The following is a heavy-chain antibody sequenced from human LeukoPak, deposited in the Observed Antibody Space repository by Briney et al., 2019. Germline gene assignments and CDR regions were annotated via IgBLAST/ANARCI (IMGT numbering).Heavy chain of an antibody. V-gene: IGHV4-34*01. Sequence: SETLSLTCAVYGGSFSGYYWSWIRQPPGKGLEWIGEINHSGSTNYNPSLKSRVTISVDTSKNQFSLKLSSVTAADTAVYYCARVVVPAAMIEYFDYWGQGTLVTVSS. CDR1: GGSFSGYY. J-gene: IGHJ4*02. CDR3: ARVVVPAAMIEYFDY. CDR2: INHSGST. D-gene: IGHD2-2*01.